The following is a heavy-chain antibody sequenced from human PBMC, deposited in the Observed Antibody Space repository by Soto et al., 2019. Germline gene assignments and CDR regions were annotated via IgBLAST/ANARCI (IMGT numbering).Heavy chain of an antibody. D-gene: IGHD2-15*01. V-gene: IGHV3-21*06. Sequence: GGSLRLSCVASGFTFSSYTMNWVRQAPGKGLEWVSSISDTSNYIYYADSVKGRFTISRDNAKNSLYLQMNSLRAEDTAVYYCARETICTGDNCYDKDYWGQGTLVTVSS. CDR3: ARETICTGDNCYDKDY. CDR2: ISDTSNYI. J-gene: IGHJ4*02. CDR1: GFTFSSYT.